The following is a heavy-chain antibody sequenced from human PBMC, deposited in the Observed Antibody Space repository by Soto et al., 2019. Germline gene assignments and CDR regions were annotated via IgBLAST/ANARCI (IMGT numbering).Heavy chain of an antibody. CDR1: GGSITNSY. V-gene: IGHV4-59*08. Sequence: QVQLQESGPGLVKPSETLSLTCTVSGGSITNSYCSWFRQPPGKGLEWIGYINYDGYSAYNLSLNRRVTLAMDASTTQFSLMLESVTATDTAVYYCARHGFGPLHGLVDVWGQGTTVIVSS. CDR3: ARHGFGPLHGLVDV. D-gene: IGHD3-10*01. CDR2: INYDGYS. J-gene: IGHJ6*02.